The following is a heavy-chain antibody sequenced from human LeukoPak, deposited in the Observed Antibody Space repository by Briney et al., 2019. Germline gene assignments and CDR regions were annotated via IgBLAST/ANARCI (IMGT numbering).Heavy chain of an antibody. J-gene: IGHJ4*02. CDR1: GGSFSGYY. D-gene: IGHD3-10*02. CDR2: INHSGST. V-gene: IGHV4-34*01. Sequence: SETLSLTCAVYGGSFSGYYWSWIRQPPGKGLEWIGEINHSGSTNYNPSLKSRVTISVDTSKNQFSLKLSSVTAADTAVYYCAASTYYYVPGDWGQGTLVTVSS. CDR3: AASTYYYVPGD.